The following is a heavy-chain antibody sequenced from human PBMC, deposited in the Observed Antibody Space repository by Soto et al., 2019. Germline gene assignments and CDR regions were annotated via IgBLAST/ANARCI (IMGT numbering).Heavy chain of an antibody. CDR3: ASTSYCNGSGCYSRHYYGMDV. V-gene: IGHV1-69*06. D-gene: IGHD2-21*01. J-gene: IGHJ6*02. CDR2: ITPFVDTS. Sequence: QVRLVQSGAEVKKPGSSVKVSCKVSGGTFSKYSLSWVRQTPGQGLEWMGGITPFVDTSNYAQRFLGRVTITGDNPTNTALLKERGRKSKATPLYFCASTSYCNGSGCYSRHYYGMDVWGQGTTVTVSS. CDR1: GGTFSKYS.